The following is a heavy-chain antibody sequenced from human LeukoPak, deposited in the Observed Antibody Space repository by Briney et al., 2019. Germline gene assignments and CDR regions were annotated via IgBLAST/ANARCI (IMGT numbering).Heavy chain of an antibody. Sequence: SETLSLTCAVYGGSFSGYYWSWIRQPPGKGLEWIGGINHSGSTNYNPSLKSRVTISVDTSKNQFSLKLSSVTAADTAVYYCARGSRKIRQYYYDSSGPGMDPWGQGTLVTVSS. D-gene: IGHD3-22*01. CDR1: GGSFSGYY. V-gene: IGHV4-34*01. CDR2: INHSGST. J-gene: IGHJ5*02. CDR3: ARGSRKIRQYYYDSSGPGMDP.